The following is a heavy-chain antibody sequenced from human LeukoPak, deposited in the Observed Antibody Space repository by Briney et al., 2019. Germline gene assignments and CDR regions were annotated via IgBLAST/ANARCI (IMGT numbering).Heavy chain of an antibody. CDR1: GYTFTGYY. J-gene: IGHJ4*02. CDR3: ATVDIVVGSYPTDY. D-gene: IGHD5-12*01. CDR2: INPNSGGT. V-gene: IGHV1-2*02. Sequence: ASVKVSCKASGYTFTGYYMHWVRQAPGQGLEWMGWINPNSGGTNYAQKFQGRVTMTRDTSISTAYVELSRLRSDDTAVYYCATVDIVVGSYPTDYWGQGTLVTVSS.